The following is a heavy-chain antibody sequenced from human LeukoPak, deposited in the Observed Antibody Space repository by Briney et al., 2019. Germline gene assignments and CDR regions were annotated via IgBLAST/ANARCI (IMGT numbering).Heavy chain of an antibody. CDR2: ISGSGGRT. Sequence: GGSLRLSCAASGFTFSSNAMSWVRQAPGKGLEWVSGISGSGGRTYYTDSGKGPFTISRANSTHTVYLQMNSLRAEDTAVYYCANPRYRSSWYWFDLWGQGTVVSVS. CDR3: ANPRYRSSWYWFDL. J-gene: IGHJ5*02. CDR1: GFTFSSNA. V-gene: IGHV3-23*01. D-gene: IGHD6-13*01.